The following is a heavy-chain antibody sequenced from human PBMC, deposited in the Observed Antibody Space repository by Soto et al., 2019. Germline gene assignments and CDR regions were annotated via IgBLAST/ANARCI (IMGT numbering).Heavy chain of an antibody. V-gene: IGHV3-33*01. J-gene: IGHJ6*02. Sequence: GSLRLSCAASGFTFSDYGMHWVRQAPGEGLQWVAVIWFDGSNEHYADSVKGRFTISRDNSKNTLYLQMYSLRAGDTAVYYCARGSLYCSSTSCSYGMDVWGQGTTVTVSS. CDR3: ARGSLYCSSTSCSYGMDV. CDR2: IWFDGSNE. CDR1: GFTFSDYG. D-gene: IGHD2-15*01.